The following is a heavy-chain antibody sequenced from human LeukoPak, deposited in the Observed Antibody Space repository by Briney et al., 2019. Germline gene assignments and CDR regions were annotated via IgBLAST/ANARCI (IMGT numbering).Heavy chain of an antibody. CDR2: FDPEDGET. V-gene: IGHV1-24*01. Sequence: ASVKVSCKVSGYTLTELSMHWVRQAPGKGLEWMGGFDPEDGETIYAQKFQGRVTMTEDTSTDTAYMELSSLRSEDTAVYYCATVDYRDSSGYYGFDYWGQGTLVTVSS. CDR1: GYTLTELS. J-gene: IGHJ4*02. CDR3: ATVDYRDSSGYYGFDY. D-gene: IGHD3-22*01.